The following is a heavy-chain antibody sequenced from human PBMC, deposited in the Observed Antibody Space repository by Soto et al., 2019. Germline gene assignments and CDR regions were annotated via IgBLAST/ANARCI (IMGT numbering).Heavy chain of an antibody. D-gene: IGHD5-12*01. CDR1: GVSVSSGNFY. CDR3: ARDRGYSGCDYAPILRPCAANTFWFDP. CDR2: IYFSGTT. J-gene: IGHJ5*02. Sequence: AETLSLTCGVSGVSVSSGNFYWSCLRQSPGQGLGYIGYIYFSGTTNYNPSLNSRLISSMDTTKTHFSLNLTSVTGGDTAVYYCARDRGYSGCDYAPILRPCAANTFWFDPWGQGTPVTVSS. V-gene: IGHV4-61*03.